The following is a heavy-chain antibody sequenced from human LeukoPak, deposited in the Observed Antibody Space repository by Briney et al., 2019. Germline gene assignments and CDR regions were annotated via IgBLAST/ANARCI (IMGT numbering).Heavy chain of an antibody. Sequence: PSETVPLTCTVSGGSLSSYFWNWIRQPPGKGLEWIGYMHDSGTSNYNPSLKSRVSIALDTSKNQFSLKLNSVTAADTAVYYCARGLGSGNYDYWGQGTLVTVSS. D-gene: IGHD3-10*01. CDR1: GGSLSSYF. CDR3: ARGLGSGNYDY. J-gene: IGHJ4*02. V-gene: IGHV4-59*01. CDR2: MHDSGTS.